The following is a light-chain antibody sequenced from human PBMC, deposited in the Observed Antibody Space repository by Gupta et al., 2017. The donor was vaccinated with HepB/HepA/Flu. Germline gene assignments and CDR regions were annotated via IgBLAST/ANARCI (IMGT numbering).Light chain of an antibody. CDR2: SND. CDR3: AAWDDRLNGVV. CDR1: KSNIGSNT. V-gene: IGLV1-44*01. Sequence: QSVLTQPPSLSGTPGPRVTISCSGSKSNIGSNTLSWYQQRPGTAPKLLIYSNDQRPSGVPDRFSGSSSGTSASLAISGLQSEDEADYYCAAWDDRLNGVVFGGGTTLTVL. J-gene: IGLJ3*02.